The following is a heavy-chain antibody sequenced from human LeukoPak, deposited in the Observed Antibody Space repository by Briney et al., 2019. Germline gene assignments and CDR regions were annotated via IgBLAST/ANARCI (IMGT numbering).Heavy chain of an antibody. V-gene: IGHV1-69*01. CDR1: GGTFSSYA. CDR2: IIPIFGTA. CDR3: ARSRKGHLVIMYYFDY. Sequence: ASVKVSCKASGGTFSSYAISWVRQAPGQGLEWMGGIIPIFGTANYAQKFQGRVTITADEPTSTAYMELSSLRSEDTAVYYCARSRKGHLVIMYYFDYWGQGTLVTVSS. D-gene: IGHD3-9*01. J-gene: IGHJ4*02.